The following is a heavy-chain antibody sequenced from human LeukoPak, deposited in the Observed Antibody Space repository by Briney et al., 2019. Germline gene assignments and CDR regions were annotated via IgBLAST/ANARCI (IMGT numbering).Heavy chain of an antibody. D-gene: IGHD6-13*01. V-gene: IGHV3-53*01. CDR3: ARNLYSSSWYSKPDNWFDP. Sequence: PGGSLRLSCTVSGFTVSSNPMSWVRQAPGKGLEWVSFIYSGGNTHYSDSVKGRFTISRDNSKNTLYLQMNSLRAEDTAVYYCARNLYSSSWYSKPDNWFDPWGQGTLVTVSS. J-gene: IGHJ5*02. CDR1: GFTVSSNP. CDR2: IYSGGNT.